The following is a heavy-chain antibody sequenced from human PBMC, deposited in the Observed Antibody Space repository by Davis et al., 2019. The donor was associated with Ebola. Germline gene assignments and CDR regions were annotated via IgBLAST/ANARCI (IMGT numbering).Heavy chain of an antibody. Sequence: GESLKISCAASRFTFSSYGMYWFRQPPGQGLEWVSYIGRSGDDISYTDSVKGRFIVSRDNSKNTLSLQMNSLRGEDTAVYYCARVQNYDFWSGLGYWGQGVLVTVSS. J-gene: IGHJ4*02. CDR3: ARVQNYDFWSGLGY. CDR2: IGRSGDDI. D-gene: IGHD3-3*01. V-gene: IGHV3-21*05. CDR1: RFTFSSYG.